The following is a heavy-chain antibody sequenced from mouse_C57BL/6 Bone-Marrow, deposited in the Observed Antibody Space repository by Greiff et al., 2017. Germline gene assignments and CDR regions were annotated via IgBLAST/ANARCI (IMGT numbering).Heavy chain of an antibody. V-gene: IGHV1-52*01. CDR2: IDTSDSET. D-gene: IGHD1-1*01. CDR3: TSPFLYYGSSNWNFDV. CDR1: GYTFTSSW. Sequence: QVQLKQPGAELVRPGSSVKLSCKASGYTFTSSWMHWVKQRPIQGLEWIGNIDTSDSETHYNQKFKDKATLTVDKYYSKAYMQLSILTSEDSAVYYCTSPFLYYGSSNWNFDVWGTGTTVTVSS. J-gene: IGHJ1*03.